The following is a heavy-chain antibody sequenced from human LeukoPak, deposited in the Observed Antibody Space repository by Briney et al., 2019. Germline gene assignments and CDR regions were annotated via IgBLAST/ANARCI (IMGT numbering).Heavy chain of an antibody. Sequence: PSETLSLTCTVSGGSISSGDYYWSWIRQPPGKGLEWIGYIYYSGSTYYNPSLKSRVTISVDTSKNQFSLKLSSVTAADTAVYYCARKSIAAPGSIDYWGQGTLVTVSS. CDR3: ARKSIAAPGSIDY. J-gene: IGHJ4*02. V-gene: IGHV4-30-4*08. D-gene: IGHD6-13*01. CDR2: IYYSGST. CDR1: GGSISSGDYY.